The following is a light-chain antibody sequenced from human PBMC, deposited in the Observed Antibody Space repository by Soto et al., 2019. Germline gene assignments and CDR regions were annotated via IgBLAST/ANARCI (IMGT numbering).Light chain of an antibody. V-gene: IGKV3-20*01. Sequence: EIVLTQSPVTLSLSPGERATLSCRASQSVSSSYLAWYQQKPGQAPRLLIYRASTRATGIPDRFSGSGSGTDFTLTISSLEPEDFAVYYCQQYGGLFTFGPGTKVDIK. CDR1: QSVSSSY. J-gene: IGKJ3*01. CDR3: QQYGGLFT. CDR2: RAS.